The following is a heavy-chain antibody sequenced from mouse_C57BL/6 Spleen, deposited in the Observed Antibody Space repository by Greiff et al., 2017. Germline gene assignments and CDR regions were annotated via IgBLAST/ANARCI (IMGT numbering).Heavy chain of an antibody. J-gene: IGHJ1*03. CDR1: GYTFTDYN. CDR3: ARMGLPFWYFDV. CDR2: INPNNGGT. Sequence: EVQLQQSGPELVKPGASVKMSCKASGYTFTDYNMHWVKQSHGKSLEWIGYINPNNGGTSYNQKFKGKATLTVNKSSSTAYMELRSLTSEDSAVYYCARMGLPFWYFDVWGTGTTVTVSS. V-gene: IGHV1-22*01. D-gene: IGHD2-4*01.